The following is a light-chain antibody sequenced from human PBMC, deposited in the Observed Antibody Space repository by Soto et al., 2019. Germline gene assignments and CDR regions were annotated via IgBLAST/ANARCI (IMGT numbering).Light chain of an antibody. CDR2: GAS. Sequence: EMVMTQSPATLSVSPGERATLSCRASQSVSTALAWYQQRPGQAPRLLIYGASTRATGIPARFSGSGSGTEFTITISSLQSEDFAVYYCQQYNNWPPGTFGQGTKLEIK. V-gene: IGKV3-15*01. CDR1: QSVSTA. J-gene: IGKJ2*02. CDR3: QQYNNWPPGT.